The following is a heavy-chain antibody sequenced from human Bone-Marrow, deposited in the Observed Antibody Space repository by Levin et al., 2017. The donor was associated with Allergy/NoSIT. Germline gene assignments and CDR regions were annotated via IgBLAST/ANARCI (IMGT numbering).Heavy chain of an antibody. J-gene: IGHJ4*02. CDR2: IYRDGTT. D-gene: IGHD5-12*01. Sequence: ASVKVSCAASGLTVTSHCMSWVRQAPGKGLEWVSFIYRDGTTFYADSVKGRLTISRDSSKNTWYLQMNSLSVEDTAVYYCASRPSDYDSVVFDYWGQGTLVTVSS. V-gene: IGHV3-53*01. CDR3: ASRPSDYDSVVFDY. CDR1: GLTVTSHC.